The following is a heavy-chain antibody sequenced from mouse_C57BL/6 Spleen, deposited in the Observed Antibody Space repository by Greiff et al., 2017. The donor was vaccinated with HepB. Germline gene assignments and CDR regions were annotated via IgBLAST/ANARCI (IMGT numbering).Heavy chain of an antibody. D-gene: IGHD2-2*01. V-gene: IGHV1-26*01. Sequence: EVQLQQSGPELVKPGASVKISCKASGYTFTDYYMNWVKQSHGKSLEWIGDINPNNGGTSYNQKFKGKATLTVDKSSSTAYMELRSLTSEDSAVYYCARRKGYGYLYYYAMDYWGQGTSVTVSS. CDR3: ARRKGYGYLYYYAMDY. CDR1: GYTFTDYY. CDR2: INPNNGGT. J-gene: IGHJ4*01.